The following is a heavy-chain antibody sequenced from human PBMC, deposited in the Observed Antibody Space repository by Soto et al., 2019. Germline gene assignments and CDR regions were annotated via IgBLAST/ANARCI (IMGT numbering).Heavy chain of an antibody. V-gene: IGHV1-3*01. Sequence: GASVKVSCKASGYTFTSYAMHWVRQAPGQRLEWMGWINASNGNTKYSQKFQGRVTITRDTSASTAYMELSSLRSEDTAVYYCARSYLIAAAGTSSYWFDPWGQGTLVTVSS. CDR2: INASNGNT. D-gene: IGHD6-13*01. J-gene: IGHJ5*02. CDR3: ARSYLIAAAGTSSYWFDP. CDR1: GYTFTSYA.